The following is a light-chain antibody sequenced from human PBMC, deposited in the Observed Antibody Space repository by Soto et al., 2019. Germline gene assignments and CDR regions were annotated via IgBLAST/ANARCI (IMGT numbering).Light chain of an antibody. CDR3: MQGTHGPPFT. Sequence: DVVLTQSPLSLPVTLGHPASISCRSSQSLVYSDGNTYLNWYQQRPGPSPRRLIYTVSIRASGVPDRFTGSWSGTDFTLKSSRVEAEDIGVYSCMQGTHGPPFTFGGGTKVEIK. J-gene: IGKJ4*01. V-gene: IGKV2-30*01. CDR1: QSLVYSDGNTY. CDR2: TVS.